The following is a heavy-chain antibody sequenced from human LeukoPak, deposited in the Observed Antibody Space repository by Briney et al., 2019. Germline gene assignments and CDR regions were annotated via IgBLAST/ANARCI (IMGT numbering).Heavy chain of an antibody. Sequence: SETLSLTCAVYGRSFSGYYWSWIRQPPGKGLEWIGEINHSGSTNYNPSLKSRVTISVDTSKNQFSLKLSSVTAADTAVYYCASASSGWYWFDPWGQGTLVTVSS. CDR2: INHSGST. V-gene: IGHV4-34*01. CDR3: ASASSGWYWFDP. D-gene: IGHD6-19*01. J-gene: IGHJ5*02. CDR1: GRSFSGYY.